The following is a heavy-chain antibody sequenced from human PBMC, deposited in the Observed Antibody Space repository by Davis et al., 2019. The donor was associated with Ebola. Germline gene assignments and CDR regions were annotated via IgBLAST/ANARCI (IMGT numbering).Heavy chain of an antibody. CDR2: IKQDGSEK. V-gene: IGHV3-7*03. CDR1: GFTFSSYW. J-gene: IGHJ4*02. CDR3: AKDIQGGSSYLDY. D-gene: IGHD3-16*01. Sequence: GESLKISCAASGFTFSSYWMSWVRQAPGKGLEWVANIKQDGSEKYYVDSVKGRFTISRDNAKNSLYLQMNSLRVEDTAIYYCAKDIQGGSSYLDYWGQGTQVTVSS.